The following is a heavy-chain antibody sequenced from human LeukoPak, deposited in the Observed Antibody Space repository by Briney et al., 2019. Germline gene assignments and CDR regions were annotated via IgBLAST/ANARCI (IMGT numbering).Heavy chain of an antibody. Sequence: PSETLSLTCTVSGGSISSGGYYWSWIRQHPGKGLEWIGYIYYSGSTYYNPSLKSRVTISVDTSKNQFSLKLSSVTAADTAVYYCAREGVAAAGTIAFDIWGQGTMVTVSS. CDR3: AREGVAAAGTIAFDI. V-gene: IGHV4-31*03. D-gene: IGHD6-13*01. CDR2: IYYSGST. J-gene: IGHJ3*02. CDR1: GGSISSGGYY.